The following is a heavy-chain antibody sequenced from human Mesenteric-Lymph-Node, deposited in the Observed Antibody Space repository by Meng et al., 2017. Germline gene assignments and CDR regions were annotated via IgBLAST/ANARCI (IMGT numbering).Heavy chain of an antibody. CDR1: GLTFSTYG. Sequence: GESLKISCAASGLTFSTYGMHWVRQAPGKGLEWVSSISSSSTIYYADSVKGRFTISRDNSKNTLSLQMNNLRVEDTAVYYCGKDRAVVVAGTQYNWFDPWGQGTLVTVSS. CDR2: ISSSSTI. J-gene: IGHJ5*02. CDR3: GKDRAVVVAGTQYNWFDP. D-gene: IGHD6-19*01. V-gene: IGHV3-69-1*01.